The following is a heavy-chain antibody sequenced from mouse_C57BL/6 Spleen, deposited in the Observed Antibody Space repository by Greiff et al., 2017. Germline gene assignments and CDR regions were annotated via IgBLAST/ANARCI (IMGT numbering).Heavy chain of an antibody. V-gene: IGHV3-6*01. J-gene: IGHJ1*03. CDR2: ISYDGSK. D-gene: IGHD2-4*01. CDR1: GYSITSGYY. Sequence: ESGPGLVKPSQSLSLTCSVTGYSITSGYYWNWIRQFPGNKLEWMGYISYDGSKNYNPSLKNRISTTRDTSKKQFFLKLNSVITRDTATYYLARGEMITTGGFEVWGTGTTVTGSS. CDR3: ARGEMITTGGFEV.